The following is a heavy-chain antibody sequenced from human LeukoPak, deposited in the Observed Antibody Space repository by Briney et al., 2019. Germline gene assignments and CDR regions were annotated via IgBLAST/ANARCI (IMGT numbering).Heavy chain of an antibody. Sequence: PSETLSLTCAVYGGSFSGYYWSWIRQPPGKGLEWIGEINHSGSTNYNPSLKSRVTISVDTSKNQFSLKLSSVTAADTAVYYCARLTMRYAFDIWGQGTMVTVSS. D-gene: IGHD3-22*01. CDR3: ARLTMRYAFDI. CDR1: GGSFSGYY. J-gene: IGHJ3*02. V-gene: IGHV4-34*01. CDR2: INHSGST.